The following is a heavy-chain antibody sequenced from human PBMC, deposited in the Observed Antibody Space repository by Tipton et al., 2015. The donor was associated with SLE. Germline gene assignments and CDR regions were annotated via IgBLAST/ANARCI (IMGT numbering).Heavy chain of an antibody. Sequence: SLRLSCAASGFTFNTYWMHWVRLSAGKGLVWVSRISGDGSSTSYADSVKGRFSISRDNLKNTLYLQINSLRDEDTAVYYCARVQLLADDVFDFWGQGTLVTVSS. J-gene: IGHJ3*01. D-gene: IGHD6-19*01. CDR2: ISGDGSST. CDR3: ARVQLLADDVFDF. CDR1: GFTFNTYW. V-gene: IGHV3-74*01.